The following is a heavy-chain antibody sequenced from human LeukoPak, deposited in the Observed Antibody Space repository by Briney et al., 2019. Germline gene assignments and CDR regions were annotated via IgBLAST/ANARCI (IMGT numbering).Heavy chain of an antibody. Sequence: SETLSLTCSVSGGAISNYYLSWIRQPPGKGLEWIGYIYYSGGTKYNPSLMSRVTISVDRAQNQFSLSLKSVTAADTAVYCCARDGLYDSSGYYMDSWGQGTLVIVSS. D-gene: IGHD3-22*01. V-gene: IGHV4-59*01. CDR3: ARDGLYDSSGYYMDS. CDR1: GGAISNYY. CDR2: IYYSGGT. J-gene: IGHJ4*02.